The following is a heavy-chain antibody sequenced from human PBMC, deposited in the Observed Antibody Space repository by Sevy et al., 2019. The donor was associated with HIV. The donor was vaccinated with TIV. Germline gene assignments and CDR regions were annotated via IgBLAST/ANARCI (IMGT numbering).Heavy chain of an antibody. CDR2: ISSSSSTI. Sequence: GGSLRLSCAASGFTFSSYSMNWVRQAPGKGLEWVSYISSSSSTIYYADSVKGRFTISRDNAKNSLYLQMNSLRDEDTAVYYCARGSRKISSSAYDILTGEPHLRYWGQGTLVTVPS. D-gene: IGHD3-9*01. V-gene: IGHV3-48*02. J-gene: IGHJ4*02. CDR1: GFTFSSYS. CDR3: ARGSRKISSSAYDILTGEPHLRY.